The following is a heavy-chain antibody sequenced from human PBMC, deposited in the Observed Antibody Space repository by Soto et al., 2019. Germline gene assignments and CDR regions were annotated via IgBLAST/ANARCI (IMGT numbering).Heavy chain of an antibody. Sequence: EVEVLESGGGLVQPGGSLRLSCAASGFTFSAYVMSWVRQAPGKGLEWVSSITSSGGGTYYADSVKGRFTISRDNSKSTLYLQMNSLRAEDTAVYYCARDASGAGTRWFDPWGQGTLITVSS. J-gene: IGHJ5*02. D-gene: IGHD6-19*01. CDR1: GFTFSAYV. CDR3: ARDASGAGTRWFDP. V-gene: IGHV3-23*01. CDR2: ITSSGGGT.